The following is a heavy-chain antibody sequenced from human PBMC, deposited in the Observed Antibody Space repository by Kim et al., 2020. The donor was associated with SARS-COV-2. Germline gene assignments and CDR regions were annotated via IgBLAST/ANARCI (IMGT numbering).Heavy chain of an antibody. D-gene: IGHD2-21*02. V-gene: IGHV3-30*04. CDR2: ISYDGSNK. J-gene: IGHJ4*02. Sequence: GGSLRLSCAASGFTFSSYAMHWVRQAPGKGLEWVAVISYDGSNKYYADSVKGRFTISRDNSKNTLYLQMNSLRAEDTAVYYCARTGGTVVTPDFDYWGQGTLLTVSS. CDR3: ARTGGTVVTPDFDY. CDR1: GFTFSSYA.